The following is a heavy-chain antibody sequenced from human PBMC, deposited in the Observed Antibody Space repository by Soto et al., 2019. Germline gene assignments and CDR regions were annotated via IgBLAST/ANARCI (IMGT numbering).Heavy chain of an antibody. CDR1: GYSFTSYW. CDR2: IYPGDSDT. Sequence: GESLKISCQGSGYSFTSYWIGWVRQMPGKGLEWTGIIYPGDSDTRYSPSFQGQVTISADKSISTAYLQWSSLKASDTAMYYCARHGLTYYYDSSGYPPGYYFDYWGQGTLVTVSS. CDR3: ARHGLTYYYDSSGYPPGYYFDY. D-gene: IGHD3-22*01. J-gene: IGHJ4*02. V-gene: IGHV5-51*01.